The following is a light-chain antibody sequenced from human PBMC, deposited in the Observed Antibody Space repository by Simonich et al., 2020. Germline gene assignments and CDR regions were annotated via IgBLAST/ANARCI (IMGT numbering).Light chain of an antibody. CDR3: QQYYSTPYT. CDR1: QSVLYSSNNKNY. V-gene: IGKV4-1*01. J-gene: IGKJ2*01. Sequence: DIVMTQSPDSLAVSLGERATINCTSSQSVLYSSNNKNYLAWYQPKPGQPPKPLIYWASTREAGVPDRFRGSGSGTDFTLTISSLQAEDVAVYYCQQYYSTPYTFGQGTKLEIK. CDR2: WAS.